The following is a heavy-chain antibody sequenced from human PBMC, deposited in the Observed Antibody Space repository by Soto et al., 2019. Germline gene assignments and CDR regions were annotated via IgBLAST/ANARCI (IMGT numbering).Heavy chain of an antibody. J-gene: IGHJ4*02. CDR1: GFSFGDYA. CDR3: AKDVGSSGWYEGFDS. V-gene: IGHV3-9*01. D-gene: IGHD6-19*01. Sequence: EVQLVESGGGLVQPGRSLRLSCAASGFSFGDYAMQWVRQVPGKGLEWVSSISWNGESIGYADSVKGRFTISRDNGKKSVYLQMNSLRGEDTALYYRAKDVGSSGWYEGFDSWGQGTLVTVS. CDR2: ISWNGESI.